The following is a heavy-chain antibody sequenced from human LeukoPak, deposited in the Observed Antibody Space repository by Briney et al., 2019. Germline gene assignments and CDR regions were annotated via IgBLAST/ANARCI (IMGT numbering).Heavy chain of an antibody. CDR2: ISSSGSTI. CDR3: ARDPRQLVQEYYFDY. V-gene: IGHV3-11*04. CDR1: GFTFSDYY. D-gene: IGHD6-13*01. Sequence: GGSLRLSCAASGFTFSDYYMSWIRQAPGKGLEWVSYISSSGSTIYYADSVKGRFTISRDNSKNTLYLQMNSLRAEDTAVYYCARDPRQLVQEYYFDYWGQGTLVTVSS. J-gene: IGHJ4*02.